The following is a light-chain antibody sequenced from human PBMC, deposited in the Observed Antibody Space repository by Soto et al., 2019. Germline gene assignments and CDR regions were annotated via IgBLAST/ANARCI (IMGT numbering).Light chain of an antibody. CDR3: QSYDSSLPYV. CDR1: TSNIGAGYD. V-gene: IGLV1-40*01. J-gene: IGLJ1*01. Sequence: QSVLTQPPSVSGAPGQTVTISYTGTTSNIGAGYDVHWYQQLPGAAPKLLIYATSNRPSGVPDRFSGSKSGTSASLAITGLQAEDEAEYYCQSYDSSLPYVFGSGTKLTVL. CDR2: ATS.